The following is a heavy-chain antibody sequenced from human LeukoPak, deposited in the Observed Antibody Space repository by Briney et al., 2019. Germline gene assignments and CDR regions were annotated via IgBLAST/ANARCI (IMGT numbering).Heavy chain of an antibody. CDR1: GGSLSGYY. D-gene: IGHD3-22*01. V-gene: IGHV4-34*01. J-gene: IGHJ4*02. CDR2: INHSGST. CDR3: ARVTMIVVVNVIQYYFDY. Sequence: SETLSLTRVVNGGSLSGYYWSWIRPPAGKGLEWIGEINHSGSTNYNPSLKSRVTISVDTSKNQFSLNLSSVTAADTAVYYCARVTMIVVVNVIQYYFDYWGQGTLVTVSS.